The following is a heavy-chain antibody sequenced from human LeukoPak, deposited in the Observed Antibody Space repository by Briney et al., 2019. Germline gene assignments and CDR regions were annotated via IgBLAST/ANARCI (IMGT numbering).Heavy chain of an antibody. D-gene: IGHD6-19*01. Sequence: GRSLRLSCAASGFTFSSYGMHWVRQAPGKGLEWVAVISYDGSNKYYAGSVKGRFTISRDNSKNTLYLQMNSLRAEDTAVYYCARDRGVTEQWLVLLDYWGQGTLVTVSS. V-gene: IGHV3-30*03. CDR3: ARDRGVTEQWLVLLDY. J-gene: IGHJ4*02. CDR1: GFTFSSYG. CDR2: ISYDGSNK.